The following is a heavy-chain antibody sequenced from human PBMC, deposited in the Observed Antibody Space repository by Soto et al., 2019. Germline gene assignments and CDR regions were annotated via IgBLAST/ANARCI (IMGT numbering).Heavy chain of an antibody. V-gene: IGHV1-2*02. CDR2: IGPNSGDT. CDR3: GRGRSGELVVFY. CDR1: GYTFTGHY. D-gene: IGHD1-7*01. J-gene: IGHJ4*02. Sequence: QVQLVQSGAEVKKSGASVKVSCKASGYTFTGHYIHWVRQAPGQGPEWMGEIGPNSGDTKYAQKFQGRVTMTRDTSITTVYMELSNLSPDDTAVYYCGRGRSGELVVFYWGQGTLVTVYS.